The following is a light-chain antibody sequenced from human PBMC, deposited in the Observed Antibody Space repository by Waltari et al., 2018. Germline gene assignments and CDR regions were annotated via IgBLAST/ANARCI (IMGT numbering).Light chain of an antibody. V-gene: IGKV3-11*01. CDR2: DSS. Sequence: EIVLTQSPGTLSLSPGERAILSCRASQSVSNYLAWYQQKPGQAPRLLIFDSSKRATGTPGMFSGSGSGTDFTLTISSLEPEDFAVYYCQQRGDWPLTFGQGTKLEI. CDR3: QQRGDWPLT. CDR1: QSVSNY. J-gene: IGKJ2*01.